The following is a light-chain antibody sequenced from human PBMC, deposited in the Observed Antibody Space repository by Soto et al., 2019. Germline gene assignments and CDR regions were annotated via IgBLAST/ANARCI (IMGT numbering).Light chain of an antibody. V-gene: IGKV1-5*01. Sequence: DIQTPQPPSTASPCLGDSVTITGRASQSITSLLPWYQQRPRQAPQLLIYDVSSLQSGVPSTFSGSGSGTDFTLTISSLQADDFATYYCQHYNMYPPWTFGQGTKVDIK. CDR1: QSITSL. J-gene: IGKJ1*01. CDR3: QHYNMYPPWT. CDR2: DVS.